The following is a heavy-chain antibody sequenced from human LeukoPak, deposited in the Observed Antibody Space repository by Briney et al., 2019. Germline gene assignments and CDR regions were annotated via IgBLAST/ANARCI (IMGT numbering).Heavy chain of an antibody. V-gene: IGHV3-23*01. Sequence: GGSLRLSCRTSGVGFNNSAMNWVRQPPGKGLEWVSGISGFNTYYADSVNGRFTISRDNSKNVLYLQMNRLRVEDTAVYYCVKDVCTSPRCLLYSDSWGQGALVTVSS. D-gene: IGHD2-2*01. CDR3: VKDVCTSPRCLLYSDS. CDR2: ISGFNT. CDR1: GVGFNNSA. J-gene: IGHJ4*02.